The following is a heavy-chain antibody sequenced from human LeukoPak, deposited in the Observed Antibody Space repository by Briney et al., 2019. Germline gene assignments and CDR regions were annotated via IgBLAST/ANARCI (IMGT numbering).Heavy chain of an antibody. D-gene: IGHD4-17*01. CDR1: GYTFTRYY. CDR2: INPDSGGT. Sequence: GASVKVSCKASGYTFTRYYMHWVRQAPGQGLEWMGWINPDSGGTNYAQKFQGRVTMTRDTSISTAYMELSRLRSDDTAVYYCAREGEGDDYGDHWGQGTLVTVSS. J-gene: IGHJ4*02. V-gene: IGHV1-2*02. CDR3: AREGEGDDYGDH.